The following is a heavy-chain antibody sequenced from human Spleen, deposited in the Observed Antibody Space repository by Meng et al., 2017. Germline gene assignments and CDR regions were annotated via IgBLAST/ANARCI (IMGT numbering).Heavy chain of an antibody. J-gene: IGHJ4*02. D-gene: IGHD5-12*01. CDR1: GGSISSYY. V-gene: IGHV4-59*01. Sequence: GSLRLSCTVSGGSISSYYWWWIRQPPGKGLEWIGYIYYSGNTNYNPSLKSRVTMSVDTSKNQFSLNLSSVTAADTAVYYCARRGFSGYDYFDYWGQGTLVTVSS. CDR2: IYYSGNT. CDR3: ARRGFSGYDYFDY.